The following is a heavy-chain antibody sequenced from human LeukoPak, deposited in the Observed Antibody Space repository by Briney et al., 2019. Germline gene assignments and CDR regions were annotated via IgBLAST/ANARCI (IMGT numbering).Heavy chain of an antibody. D-gene: IGHD3-22*01. CDR2: ISAYNGNT. J-gene: IGHJ4*02. V-gene: IGHV1-18*01. CDR3: ARVRGYYYDSSGYYSGFPDY. CDR1: GYTFTSYG. Sequence: GALVKVSCKASGYTFTSYGIIWVRQAPGQGLEWMGWISAYNGNTNYAQKLQGRVTMTTDTSTSTAYMELRSLRSDDTAVYYCARVRGYYYDSSGYYSGFPDYWGQGTLVTVSS.